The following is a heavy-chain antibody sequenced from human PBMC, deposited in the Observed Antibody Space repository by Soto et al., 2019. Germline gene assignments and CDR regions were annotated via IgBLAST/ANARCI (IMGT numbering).Heavy chain of an antibody. CDR3: ARDLQEPSSWYLYYYYGMDV. CDR2: ISYDGSNK. Sequence: PGGSLGLSCAASGFTFSSYGMHWVRQAPGKGLEWVAVISYDGSNKYYADSVKGRFTISRDNAKNTLYLQMNSLRAEDTAVYYCARDLQEPSSWYLYYYYGMDVWGQGTTVTVAS. J-gene: IGHJ6*02. V-gene: IGHV3-30*03. D-gene: IGHD6-13*01. CDR1: GFTFSSYG.